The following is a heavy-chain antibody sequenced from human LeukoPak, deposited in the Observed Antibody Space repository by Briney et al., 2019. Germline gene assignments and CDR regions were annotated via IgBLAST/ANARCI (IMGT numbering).Heavy chain of an antibody. J-gene: IGHJ4*02. CDR3: ARVRRDYVSPLGN. V-gene: IGHV1-2*02. CDR1: GYTFTGYY. D-gene: IGHD3-16*01. Sequence: ASVKVSCKASGYTFTGYYMHWVRQAPGQGLEWMGWINPNSGGTNYAQKFQGRVTMTRDTSTSTAYMELSRLRSDDTAVYYCARVRRDYVSPLGNWGQGTLVTVSS. CDR2: INPNSGGT.